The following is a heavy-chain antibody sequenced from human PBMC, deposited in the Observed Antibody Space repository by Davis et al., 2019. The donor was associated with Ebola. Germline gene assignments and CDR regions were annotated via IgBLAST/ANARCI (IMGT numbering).Heavy chain of an antibody. CDR2: IGSRGSPK. CDR3: TRPGRRDSPGY. J-gene: IGHJ4*02. V-gene: IGHV3-48*02. Sequence: PGGSLRLSCVASGFPFNVYTMNWVRQAPGKGLEWISDIGSRGSPKYYADSVRDRFTISRDNAQNSVYLKMNSLRDEDTAVDYCTRPGRRDSPGYWGQGTLVTVSS. CDR1: GFPFNVYT. D-gene: IGHD5-24*01.